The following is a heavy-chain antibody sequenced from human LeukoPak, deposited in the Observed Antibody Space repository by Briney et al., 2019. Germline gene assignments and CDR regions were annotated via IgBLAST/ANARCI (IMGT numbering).Heavy chain of an antibody. CDR2: IKSKVDGGTT. V-gene: IGHV3-15*01. CDR3: TGPGWYLDY. J-gene: IGHJ4*02. D-gene: IGHD6-19*01. CDR1: GLTFSDAW. Sequence: GGSLRLSCVASGLTFSDAWMSWVRQTSRKGLEWVGRIKSKVDGGTTDYGAPVKGRFTISRDDSKNTVYLQMNGLSSDDTALYYCTGPGWYLDYWGQGALVTVSS.